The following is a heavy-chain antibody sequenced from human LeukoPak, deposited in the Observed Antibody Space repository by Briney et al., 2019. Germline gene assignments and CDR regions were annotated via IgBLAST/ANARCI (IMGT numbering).Heavy chain of an antibody. CDR2: INHSGST. CDR1: GGSFSGYY. Sequence: NPSETLSLTCAVYGGSFSGYYWSWIRQPPGKGLEWIGEINHSGSTNYNPSLKSRVTISVDTSKNQFSLKLSSVTAADTAVYYCARYGYGRLPPYWSQGTLVTVSS. V-gene: IGHV4-34*01. D-gene: IGHD5-18*01. J-gene: IGHJ4*02. CDR3: ARYGYGRLPPY.